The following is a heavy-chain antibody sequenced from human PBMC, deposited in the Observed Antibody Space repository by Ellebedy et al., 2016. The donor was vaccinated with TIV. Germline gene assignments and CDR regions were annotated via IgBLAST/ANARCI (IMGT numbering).Heavy chain of an antibody. CDR3: ARVNLSADRVGPWFDP. CDR1: GGSISSSNW. D-gene: IGHD1-26*01. CDR2: IYYRGNT. V-gene: IGHV4-4*02. Sequence: SETLSLTCAVSGGSISSSNWWTWVRQPPGKGLEWIGEIYYRGNTNYNPSLKSRVTISVDKSKNQFSLNLKSVTAADTAVYYCARVNLSADRVGPWFDPWGQGTLVTVSS. J-gene: IGHJ5*02.